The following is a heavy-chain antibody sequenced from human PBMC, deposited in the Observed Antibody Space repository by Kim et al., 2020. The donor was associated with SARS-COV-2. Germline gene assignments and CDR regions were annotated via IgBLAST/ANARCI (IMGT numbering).Heavy chain of an antibody. D-gene: IGHD3-9*01. CDR1: GYTFTSYG. V-gene: IGHV1-18*01. J-gene: IGHJ4*02. CDR2: ISAYNGNT. CDR3: ARDPGVLRYFDRRIALDY. Sequence: ASVKVSCKASGYTFTSYGISWVRQAPGQGLEWMGWISAYNGNTNYAQKLQDRVTMTTDTSTSTAYMELRSLRSDDTAVYYCARDPGVLRYFDRRIALDYWGQGTLVTVSS.